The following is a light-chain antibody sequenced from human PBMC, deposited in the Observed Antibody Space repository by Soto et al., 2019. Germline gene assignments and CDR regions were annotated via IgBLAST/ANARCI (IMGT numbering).Light chain of an antibody. CDR2: DAS. CDR3: QHYNSYSEA. CDR1: QGISRS. Sequence: DIQMTQSPSSVSASVGERVTISCQASQGISRSLAWYQQKPGKAPKLLIYDASNLETGVPSRFSGSGSGTDFTFTISSLQPDDFATYYCQHYNSYSEAFGQGTKVDIK. V-gene: IGKV1-33*01. J-gene: IGKJ1*01.